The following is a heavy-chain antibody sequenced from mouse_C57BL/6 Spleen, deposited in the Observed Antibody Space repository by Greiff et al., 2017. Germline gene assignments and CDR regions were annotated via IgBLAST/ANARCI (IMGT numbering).Heavy chain of an antibody. V-gene: IGHV2-2*01. CDR3: ARNWITTVVADWYFDV. Sequence: VQLQQSGPGLVQPSQSLSITCTVSGFSLTSYGVHWVRQSPGKGLAWLGVIWSGGSTDYNAAFISRLSISKDNSKSQVFFKMNSLQADDTAIYYCARNWITTVVADWYFDVWGTGTTVTVSS. CDR1: GFSLTSYG. J-gene: IGHJ1*03. CDR2: IWSGGST. D-gene: IGHD1-1*01.